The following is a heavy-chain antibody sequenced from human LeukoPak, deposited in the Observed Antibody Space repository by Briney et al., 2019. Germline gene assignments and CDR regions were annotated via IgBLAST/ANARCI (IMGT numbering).Heavy chain of an antibody. Sequence: GGSLRLSCAASRFIFSAYNMNWVRQAPGKGLEWVSHISSSSSTISYADSVRGRFTISRDNSKNSLYLQTNSLRADDTAVYYCAREGWAARSLAAYMDLWGKGTTVPVSS. CDR2: ISSSSSTI. CDR1: RFIFSAYN. V-gene: IGHV3-48*04. D-gene: IGHD1-26*01. J-gene: IGHJ6*03. CDR3: AREGWAARSLAAYMDL.